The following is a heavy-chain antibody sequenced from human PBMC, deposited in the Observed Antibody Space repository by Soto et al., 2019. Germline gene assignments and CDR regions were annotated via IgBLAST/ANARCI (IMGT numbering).Heavy chain of an antibody. D-gene: IGHD6-6*01. CDR3: ARTDAYNSSFFDS. J-gene: IGHJ4*02. Sequence: QVRLQEMGPGLVKPSQTLTITCTVSGDSVNSAYWSWIRQLPGKGLEWMGNIYHTGRTFYNPSLKSRVAISIDTSKPLFSLKVRSVTAADTAVYYCARTDAYNSSFFDSWGQGTVVTVSS. CDR1: GDSVNSAY. V-gene: IGHV4-31*03. CDR2: IYHTGRT.